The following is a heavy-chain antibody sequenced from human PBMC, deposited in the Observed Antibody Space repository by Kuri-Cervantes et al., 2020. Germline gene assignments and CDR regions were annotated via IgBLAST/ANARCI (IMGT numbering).Heavy chain of an antibody. J-gene: IGHJ4*02. V-gene: IGHV3-33*01. D-gene: IGHD6-19*01. CDR1: GFTFSSYG. CDR2: IWSDGSNQ. Sequence: LSLTCAASGFTFSSYGMHWVRQAPGKGLEWVAVIWSDGSNQYYADSVKGRFTISRDNSKNTLFLHMNSLRAEDTAVYYCARDTSKGSSGWFRIDYWGQGTLVTVSS. CDR3: ARDTSKGSSGWFRIDY.